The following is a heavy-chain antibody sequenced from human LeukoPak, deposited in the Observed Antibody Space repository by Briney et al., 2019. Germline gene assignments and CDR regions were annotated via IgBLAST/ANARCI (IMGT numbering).Heavy chain of an antibody. CDR2: ISGSGGST. D-gene: IGHD3-22*01. CDR3: AKDSDSSGYYYLAGSDYYYYGMDV. Sequence: GGSLRLSCAASGFNFSKYSMNWVRQAPMNWVRQAPGKGLEWVSAISGSGGSTYYADSVKGRFTISRDNSKNTLYLQMNSLRAEDTAVYYCAKDSDSSGYYYLAGSDYYYYGMDVWGQGTTVTVSS. J-gene: IGHJ6*02. V-gene: IGHV3-23*01. CDR1: GFNFSKYSMNWVRQAP.